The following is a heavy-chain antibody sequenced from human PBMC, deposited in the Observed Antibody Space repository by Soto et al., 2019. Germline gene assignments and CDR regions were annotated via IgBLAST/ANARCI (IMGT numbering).Heavy chain of an antibody. V-gene: IGHV4-31*03. Sequence: PSETLSLTCTVSGGSISSGGHDWSWIRQHPGKGLEWIGYIYYTGSTYYNPSLKSRVTISVDTSKNQFSLKLSSVTAADTAVYYCARVWGVGQLGYYYYGMDVWGQGTTVTVS. CDR2: IYYTGST. D-gene: IGHD3-16*01. J-gene: IGHJ6*02. CDR3: ARVWGVGQLGYYYYGMDV. CDR1: GGSISSGGHD.